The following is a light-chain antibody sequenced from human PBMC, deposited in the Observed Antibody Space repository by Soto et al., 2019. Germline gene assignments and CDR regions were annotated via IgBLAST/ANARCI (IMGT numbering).Light chain of an antibody. J-gene: IGLJ2*01. CDR2: DVS. Sequence: QSALTQPASVSGSPGQSITISCTGTSSDVGGYNYVSWYQQHPGKAPKLMIYDVSNRPSGVSNRFSGSKSGNTASLTISGLQADHEAHYYCSSYTSSSTVVFGGGTKLTVL. CDR1: SSDVGGYNY. V-gene: IGLV2-14*01. CDR3: SSYTSSSTVV.